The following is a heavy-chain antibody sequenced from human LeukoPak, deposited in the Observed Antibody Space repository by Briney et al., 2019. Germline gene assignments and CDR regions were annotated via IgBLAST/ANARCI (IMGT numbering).Heavy chain of an antibody. CDR3: ARYYGP. J-gene: IGHJ5*02. CDR1: GGSIRSSYYY. D-gene: IGHD3-16*01. CDR2: IYDSGST. V-gene: IGHV4-39*01. Sequence: SETLSLTCTVSGGSIRSSYYYWGWIRQPPGKGLEWIGSIYDSGSTYYNPSLKSRVTISVDTSKNQFSLKLNSVTAADTAVYYCARYYGPWGQGTLVTVSS.